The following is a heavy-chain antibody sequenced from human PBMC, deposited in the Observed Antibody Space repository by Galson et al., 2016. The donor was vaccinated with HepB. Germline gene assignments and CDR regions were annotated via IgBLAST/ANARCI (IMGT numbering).Heavy chain of an antibody. Sequence: SLRLSCAVSDSTFSFIHWVRQAPGKGLEYVSTIISNGGATYYADSVRGRFTISRDNSKNMVFLQMDSLRAEDMAVYYCARGSAYFALDYWGQGILVTVSS. CDR1: DSTFSF. CDR2: IISNGGAT. D-gene: IGHD3-3*01. CDR3: ARGSAYFALDY. V-gene: IGHV3-64*02. J-gene: IGHJ4*02.